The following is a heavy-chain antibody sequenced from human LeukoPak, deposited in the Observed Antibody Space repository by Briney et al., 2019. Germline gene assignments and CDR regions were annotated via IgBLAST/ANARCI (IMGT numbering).Heavy chain of an antibody. CDR1: GFTFSSYA. CDR3: ARDRVGAPFDY. J-gene: IGHJ4*01. CDR2: IWYDGSNK. Sequence: PGRSLRLSCAASGFTFSSYAMHWVRQAPGKGLEWVAVIWYDGSNKYYADSVKGRFTISRDNSKNTVYLQMDSLRVEDTAVFYCARDRVGAPFDYWGQGTLVTVSS. D-gene: IGHD1-26*01. V-gene: IGHV3-33*08.